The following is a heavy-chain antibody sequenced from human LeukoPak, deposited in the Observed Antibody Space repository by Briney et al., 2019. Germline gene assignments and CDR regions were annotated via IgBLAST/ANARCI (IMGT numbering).Heavy chain of an antibody. CDR3: GKDIQHYDFWSGYEY. V-gene: IGHV3-43*01. CDR1: GFITDEYS. J-gene: IGHJ4*02. D-gene: IGHD3-3*01. CDR2: ISSGGGTT. Sequence: GGVLRLCCAASGFITDEYSMQVVREARGGVVWLVSVISSGGGTTYYADSVKGRFTIYRDNSKKSLYLQRISLRTEDTAFYYCGKDIQHYDFWSGYEYRGQGTLVTVSS.